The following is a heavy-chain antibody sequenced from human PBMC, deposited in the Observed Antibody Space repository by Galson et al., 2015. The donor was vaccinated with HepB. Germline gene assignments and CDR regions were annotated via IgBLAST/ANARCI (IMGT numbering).Heavy chain of an antibody. CDR2: INWNGGST. CDR3: ARKGRGLLNLHYFDY. J-gene: IGHJ4*02. CDR1: GFTFDEYG. D-gene: IGHD3-10*01. Sequence: SLRLSCAASGFTFDEYGMSWVRQAPGKGLEWVSGINWNGGSTGYADSVKGRFTISRDNAKNSLYLQMNSLGAEDTALYYCARKGRGLLNLHYFDYWGQGTLVTVSS. V-gene: IGHV3-20*04.